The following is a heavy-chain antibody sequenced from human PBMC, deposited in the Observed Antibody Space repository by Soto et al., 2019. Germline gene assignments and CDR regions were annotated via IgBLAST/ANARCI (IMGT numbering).Heavy chain of an antibody. V-gene: IGHV4-39*01. CDR1: GGSISSSSYY. CDR2: IYYSGST. J-gene: IGHJ3*02. Sequence: QLQLQESGPGLVKPSETLSLTCTVSGGSISSSSYYWGWIRQPPGKGLEWIGSIYYSGSTYYNPSLKIRVTISVDTSKTQFSLKLSSVNAADTAVYYCATTSRRWLQLPLAFDIWGQGTMVTVSS. CDR3: ATTSRRWLQLPLAFDI. D-gene: IGHD5-12*01.